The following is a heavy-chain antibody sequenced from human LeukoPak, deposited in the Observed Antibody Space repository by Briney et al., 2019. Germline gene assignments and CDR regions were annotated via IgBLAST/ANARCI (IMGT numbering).Heavy chain of an antibody. CDR2: IWYDGSIK. CDR1: GFTFSRYG. CDR3: AKADEMNMDY. V-gene: IGHV3-33*06. Sequence: PGRSLRLSCAASGFTFSRYGMHRVRQAPGKGLEWVAVIWYDGSIKYYADSVKGRFTISKDDSKNTLDLQMNSLRAEDTAVYYCAKADEMNMDYWGQGTLVTVSS. D-gene: IGHD2/OR15-2a*01. J-gene: IGHJ4*02.